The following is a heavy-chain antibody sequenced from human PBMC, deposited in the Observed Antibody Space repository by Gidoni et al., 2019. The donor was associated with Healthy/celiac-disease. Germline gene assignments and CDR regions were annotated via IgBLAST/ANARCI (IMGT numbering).Heavy chain of an antibody. CDR1: GYTFTGYY. CDR3: ARCIGPYGSGSFYDAFDI. Sequence: QVQLVQSGAEVKKPGASVKVSCKASGYTFTGYYMHWVRQAPGQGLEWMGWINPNSGGTNYAQKFQGWVTMTRDTSISTAYMELSRLRSDDTAVYYCARCIGPYGSGSFYDAFDIWGQGTMVTVSS. V-gene: IGHV1-2*04. CDR2: INPNSGGT. J-gene: IGHJ3*02. D-gene: IGHD3-10*01.